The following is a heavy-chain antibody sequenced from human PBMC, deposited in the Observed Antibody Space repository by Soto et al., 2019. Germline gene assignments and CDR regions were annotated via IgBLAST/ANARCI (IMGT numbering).Heavy chain of an antibody. V-gene: IGHV1-18*04. Sequence: ASVKASCKAPNYSFTTYGVSWVRQAPGQGREWMGWISPYSENTNYARKFQDRVTLTTDTSTNTAYMELKSLRYDDTAVYFCARDSSFDNSGYSYDSWGQGTLVTVSS. CDR2: ISPYSENT. D-gene: IGHD5-12*01. CDR1: NYSFTTYG. CDR3: ARDSSFDNSGYSYDS. J-gene: IGHJ5*01.